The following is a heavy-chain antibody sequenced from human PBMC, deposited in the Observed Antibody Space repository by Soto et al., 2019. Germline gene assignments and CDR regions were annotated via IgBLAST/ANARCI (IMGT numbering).Heavy chain of an antibody. CDR1: GFTFSSYG. CDR2: ISYDGSNK. D-gene: IGHD2-2*01. J-gene: IGHJ5*02. Sequence: LRLSCAASGFTFSSYGMHWVRQAPGKGLEWVAVISYDGSNKYYADSVKGRFTISRDNSKNTLYLQMNSLRAEDTAVYYCAKDSEDIVVVPAANIATNWFDPWGQGTLVTVSS. CDR3: AKDSEDIVVVPAANIATNWFDP. V-gene: IGHV3-30*18.